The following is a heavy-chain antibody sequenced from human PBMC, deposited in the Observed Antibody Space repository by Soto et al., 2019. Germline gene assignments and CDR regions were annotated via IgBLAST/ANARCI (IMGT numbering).Heavy chain of an antibody. Sequence: VASVTVSCQASRSTFTNFYIHGLRQAPGQGLEWMGIINPSGGSTTYPQKFQGRVTMTRDTSTSTVHMELITLRSEDTAVYYCARSQVGRPLDVWGPGTTVTGSS. CDR2: INPSGGST. D-gene: IGHD1-26*01. V-gene: IGHV1-46*01. CDR1: RSTFTNFY. J-gene: IGHJ6*02. CDR3: ARSQVGRPLDV.